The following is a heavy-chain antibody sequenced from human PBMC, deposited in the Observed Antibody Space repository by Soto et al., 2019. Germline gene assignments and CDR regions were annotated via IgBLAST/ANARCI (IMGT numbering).Heavy chain of an antibody. V-gene: IGHV3-30*04. J-gene: IGHJ4*02. CDR2: ISRDGTNK. D-gene: IGHD3-10*01. CDR3: ARSRSGAVADSFDF. Sequence: GGSLRLSCAASGFTFSRYAIHWVRQAPGKGLEWVAVISRDGTNKYYVDSVKGRFTISRDNSRNTLYLQMNSLRHEDAAVYYCARSRSGAVADSFDFWGQGTLVTVSS. CDR1: GFTFSRYA.